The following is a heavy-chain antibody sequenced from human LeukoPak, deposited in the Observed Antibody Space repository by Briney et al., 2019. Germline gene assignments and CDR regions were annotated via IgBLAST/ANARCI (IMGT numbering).Heavy chain of an antibody. D-gene: IGHD3-3*01. CDR2: IWYDGSNK. J-gene: IGHJ4*02. CDR3: ARDSGVVRYYFDY. V-gene: IGHV3-33*01. Sequence: GGSLRLSCAASGFTFSSYGMHWVRQAPGKGLEWVAVIWYDGSNKYYADSVKGRFTISRDNSKNTLYLQMNSLRAEDTAVYYCARDSGVVRYYFDYWGQGTLVTVSS. CDR1: GFTFSSYG.